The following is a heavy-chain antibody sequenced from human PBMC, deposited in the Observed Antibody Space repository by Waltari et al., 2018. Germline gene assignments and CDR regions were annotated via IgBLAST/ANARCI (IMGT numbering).Heavy chain of an antibody. CDR1: GFTFSSYA. D-gene: IGHD6-6*01. CDR2: ISYDERKK. V-gene: IGHV3-30*04. CDR3: AREGPWEARRGGPFVY. Sequence: QVHLVESGGGVVQPGRSLRLSCAASGFTFSSYAMHWVRQAPGKGVEGGEVISYDERKKYYPGNVDGRFTTSGDNSKNTLYLQMNSLRAADTAVYYCAREGPWEARRGGPFVYWGQGTLVTVSS. J-gene: IGHJ4*02.